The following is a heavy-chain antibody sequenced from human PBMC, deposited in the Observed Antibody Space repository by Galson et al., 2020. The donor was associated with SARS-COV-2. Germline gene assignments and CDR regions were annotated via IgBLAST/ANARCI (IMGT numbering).Heavy chain of an antibody. CDR1: GYTFTGHI. J-gene: IGHJ6*02. CDR2: VHPHSGAT. Sequence: ASVKVSCRASGYTFTGHIIHWVRQAPGQGPEWVGCVHPHSGATKYAQNFQGRVTMTRDRSVTTAYLDLRSLRSDDTAIYYCARDLGGPVFNFYYGLDLWGQGTTVTVSS. V-gene: IGHV1-2*02. D-gene: IGHD3-16*01. CDR3: ARDLGGPVFNFYYGLDL.